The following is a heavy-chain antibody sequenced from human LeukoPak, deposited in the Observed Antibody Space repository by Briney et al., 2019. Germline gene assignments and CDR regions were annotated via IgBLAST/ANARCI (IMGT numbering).Heavy chain of an antibody. CDR1: GGTFSSYA. J-gene: IGHJ5*02. CDR3: ARDSQDDPNWFDP. Sequence: SVKVSCKASGGTFSSYAISWVRQAPGQGLEWMGRIIPIFGTANYAQKFQGRVTITTDESTSTAHMELSSLRSEDTAVYYCARDSQDDPNWFDPWGQGTLVTLSS. CDR2: IIPIFGTA. D-gene: IGHD2-15*01. V-gene: IGHV1-69*05.